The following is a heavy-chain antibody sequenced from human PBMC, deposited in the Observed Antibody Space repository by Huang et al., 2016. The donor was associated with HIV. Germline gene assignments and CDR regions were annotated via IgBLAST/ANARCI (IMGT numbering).Heavy chain of an antibody. Sequence: VESGGRSVQPGGSIRLSCVGSTFTFGAYWMSWVRQPQGKGLECVANIKQDETEKYYVDSVKGRFNISRDNAKKVLFLEMDALRVEDTAIYFCATKTAGMDIWGQGTTVIVSS. V-gene: IGHV3-7*01. J-gene: IGHJ6*02. CDR1: TFTFGAYW. CDR2: IKQDETEK. CDR3: ATKTAGMDI.